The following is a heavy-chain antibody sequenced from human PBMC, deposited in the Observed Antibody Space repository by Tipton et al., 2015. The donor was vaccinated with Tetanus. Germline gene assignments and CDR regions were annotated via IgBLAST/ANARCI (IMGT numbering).Heavy chain of an antibody. D-gene: IGHD6-19*01. CDR2: IYYSGST. CDR3: ARGYSSGWYPQTDY. CDR1: GGSISSYY. J-gene: IGHJ4*02. Sequence: TLSLTCTVSGGSISSYYWSWIRQPPGKGLEWIGYIYYSGSTNYNPSLKSRVTIPVDTSKNQLSLKLSSVTAADTAVYYCARGYSSGWYPQTDYWGQGTLVTVSS. V-gene: IGHV4-59*01.